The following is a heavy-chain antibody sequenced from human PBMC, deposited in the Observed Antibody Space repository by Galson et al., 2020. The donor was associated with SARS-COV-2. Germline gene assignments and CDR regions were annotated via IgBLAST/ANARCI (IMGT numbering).Heavy chain of an antibody. CDR3: ARGTDYCDSSGYNSPGSYYYMDG. CDR1: GFTFSSYD. J-gene: IGHJ6*03. Sequence: GGSLRLSCAASGFTFSSYDMHWVRQATGKGLEWVSAIGTAGDTYYPGSVKGRFTISRENAKNSLYLQMNSLRAGDTAVYYCARGTDYCDSSGYNSPGSYYYMDGWGKGTTVTVSS. V-gene: IGHV3-13*01. CDR2: IGTAGDT. D-gene: IGHD3-22*01.